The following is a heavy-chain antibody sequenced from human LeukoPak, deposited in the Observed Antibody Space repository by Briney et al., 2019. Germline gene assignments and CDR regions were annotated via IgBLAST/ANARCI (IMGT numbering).Heavy chain of an antibody. V-gene: IGHV3-21*01. J-gene: IGHJ3*02. CDR3: ARVLGGYCSGTLCAFDI. Sequence: PGGSLRLSCAVSGFTFSSYSMIWVRQASGKGLEWVSSISSTSTYIYYADSVKGRFTISRDNAKNSLNLQMNSLRAEDTAVYYCARVLGGYCSGTLCAFDIWGQGTMVTVSS. D-gene: IGHD2-2*01. CDR2: ISSTSTYI. CDR1: GFTFSSYS.